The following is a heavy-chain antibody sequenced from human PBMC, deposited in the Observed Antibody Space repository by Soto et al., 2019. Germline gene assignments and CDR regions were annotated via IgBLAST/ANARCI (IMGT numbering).Heavy chain of an antibody. D-gene: IGHD3-16*02. CDR2: INHSGST. J-gene: IGHJ4*02. Sequence: QVQLQQWGAGLLKSSETLSLTCAVYGVSFSGYYWSWIRQPPGKGLEWIGEINHSGSTNYNPSRRSRVTISVDTSKIQFALKLSSVTAADTAVYYCAREEYDYVWGSYRYVSDYWGKGTLVTVSS. V-gene: IGHV4-34*01. CDR1: GVSFSGYY. CDR3: AREEYDYVWGSYRYVSDY.